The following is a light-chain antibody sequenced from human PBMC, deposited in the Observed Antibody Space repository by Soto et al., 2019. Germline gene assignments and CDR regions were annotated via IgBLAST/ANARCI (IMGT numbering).Light chain of an antibody. CDR3: QQYGGSPT. V-gene: IGKV3-20*01. Sequence: ETGFSQSPVTLSLLPGERATVSCTASQSLNFNFLGWYQKKSGQAPRLLIYAASTRATGIPDRFSGSGSGIDFTLTISRLEPEDSAVYYCQQYGGSPTFGGGTKVDIK. CDR2: AAS. J-gene: IGKJ4*01. CDR1: QSLNFNF.